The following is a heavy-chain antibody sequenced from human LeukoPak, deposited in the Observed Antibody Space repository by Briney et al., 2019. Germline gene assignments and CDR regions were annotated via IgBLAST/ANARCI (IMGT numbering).Heavy chain of an antibody. CDR1: GGTFSSYA. CDR2: IIPIFGTA. D-gene: IGHD3-10*01. V-gene: IGHV1-69*13. CDR3: ARGRYYGSGSYYNSYYYYGMDV. J-gene: IGHJ6*02. Sequence: SVKVSCKASGGTFSSYAISWARQAPGQGLEWMGGIIPIFGTANYAQKFQGRVTITADESTSTAYMELSSLRSEDTAVYYCARGRYYGSGSYYNSYYYYGMDVWGQGTTVTVSS.